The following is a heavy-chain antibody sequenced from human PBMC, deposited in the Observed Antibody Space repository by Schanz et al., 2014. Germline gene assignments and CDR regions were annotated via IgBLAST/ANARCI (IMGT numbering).Heavy chain of an antibody. Sequence: QVQLVESGGGVVQPGGSLRLSCAASGFTFSSHGMHWVRQAPGKGLEWVTFIRFDGSDKYYADSVKGRFSVSRDNSKNTLYLQMNSLRADDTAVYYCAKDPHRDYGGKPQAFDIWGQGTMVTVSS. V-gene: IGHV3-30*02. CDR2: IRFDGSDK. D-gene: IGHD4-17*01. CDR3: AKDPHRDYGGKPQAFDI. J-gene: IGHJ3*02. CDR1: GFTFSSHG.